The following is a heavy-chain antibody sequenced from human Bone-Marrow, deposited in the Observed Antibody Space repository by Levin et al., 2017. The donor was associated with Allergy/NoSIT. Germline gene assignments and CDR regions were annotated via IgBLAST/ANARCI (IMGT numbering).Heavy chain of an antibody. CDR1: GFTFSTYN. V-gene: IGHV3-48*01. CDR2: ITTSSSTI. J-gene: IGHJ4*02. CDR3: AREYRSSSGRSLDY. D-gene: IGHD6-6*01. Sequence: GGSLRLSCAASGFTFSTYNMNWVRQAPGKGLEWVSYITTSSSTIYYADSVKGRFTIFRDNAKNSLHLQMNSLRPEDTAVYYCAREYRSSSGRSLDYWGQGTLVTVSS.